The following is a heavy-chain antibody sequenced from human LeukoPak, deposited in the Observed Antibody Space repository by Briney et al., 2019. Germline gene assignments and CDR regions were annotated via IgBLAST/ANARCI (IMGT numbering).Heavy chain of an antibody. V-gene: IGHV4-30-2*01. J-gene: IGHJ4*02. CDR2: IYHSGST. CDR1: GGSISSGGYS. Sequence: PSQTLSLTCAVSGGSISSGGYSWGWIRQPPGKGLEWIGYIYHSGSTYYNPSLKSRVTISVDRSKNQFSLKLSSVTAADTAVYYCARAVDGRSHPWGGARGYYFDYWGQGTLVTVSS. CDR3: ARAVDGRSHPWGGARGYYFDY. D-gene: IGHD5-24*01.